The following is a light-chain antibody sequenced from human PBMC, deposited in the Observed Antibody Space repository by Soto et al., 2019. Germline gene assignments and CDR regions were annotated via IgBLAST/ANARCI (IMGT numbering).Light chain of an antibody. Sequence: QSVLPQTPSASGTPRQRVTISRSGSNSNMARNYVYWYQQVPGTAPKLLMYRNDVRPSGVPDRFNGSKSGTSASLAISGLRSEDEADYYCAVWDNRLNGVAFGGGTKLTVL. CDR1: NSNMARNY. J-gene: IGLJ2*01. CDR3: AVWDNRLNGVA. CDR2: RND. V-gene: IGLV1-47*01.